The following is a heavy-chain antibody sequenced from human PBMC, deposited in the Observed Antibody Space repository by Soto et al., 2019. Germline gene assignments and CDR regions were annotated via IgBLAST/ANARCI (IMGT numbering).Heavy chain of an antibody. CDR1: GFTFRSNW. CDR3: AALDTATVPGRAGY. V-gene: IGHV3-7*01. J-gene: IGHJ4*02. CDR2: VKQDGSEK. D-gene: IGHD5-18*01. Sequence: EVQMVETGGGLVQPGGSLRLSCAASGFTFRSNWMSWVRQAPGKGLEWVANVKQDGSEKYDVDSVKGRVTISRDNAKNSLYLQMNSLRAEDTAVYCCAALDTATVPGRAGYWGQGSLVTVSS.